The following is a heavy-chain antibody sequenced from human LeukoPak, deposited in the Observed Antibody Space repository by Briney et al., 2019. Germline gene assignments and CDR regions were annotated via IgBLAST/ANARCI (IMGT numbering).Heavy chain of an antibody. Sequence: SVKVSCKASGGTFSSYAISWVRQAPGQGLEWMGGIIPIFGTANYAQKFQGRVTITADESTSTAYMELSSLRSEDTAVYYCATEVAGTGAFDIWGQGTMVTVSS. CDR1: GGTFSSYA. J-gene: IGHJ3*02. CDR2: IIPIFGTA. CDR3: ATEVAGTGAFDI. V-gene: IGHV1-69*01. D-gene: IGHD6-19*01.